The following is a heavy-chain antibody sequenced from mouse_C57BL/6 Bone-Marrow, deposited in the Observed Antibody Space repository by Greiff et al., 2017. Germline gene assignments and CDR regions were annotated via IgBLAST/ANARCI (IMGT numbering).Heavy chain of an antibody. J-gene: IGHJ1*03. CDR1: GFNFKDDY. D-gene: IGHD1-1*01. CDR3: APYYYDGSCGYFDF. CDR2: IDPENGDT. V-gene: IGHV14-4*01. Sequence: VQLQQSGAELVRPGASVKLSCTASGFNFKDDYMHWVKQRPEQGLEWIGWIDPENGDTEYAPKFKGKATITADKSSNTAYLQLSSLTSEDTAVYYYAPYYYDGSCGYFDFWGTGTTVTVSS.